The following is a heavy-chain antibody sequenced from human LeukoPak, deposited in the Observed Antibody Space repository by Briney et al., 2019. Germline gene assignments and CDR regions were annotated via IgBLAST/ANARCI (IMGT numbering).Heavy chain of an antibody. CDR2: IYPGDSDT. J-gene: IGHJ4*02. CDR3: AKHPSGNSYLPLND. V-gene: IGHV5-51*01. D-gene: IGHD1-1*01. CDR1: EYNFNTSW. Sequence: GESLKISCKGSEYNFNTSWIVWVRQMPGKGLEWMGVIYPGDSDTIYNPSLQGQVTLSVDKSISTAYLQWNTLKASDTATYYCAKHPSGNSYLPLNDWGQGTLVTVSS.